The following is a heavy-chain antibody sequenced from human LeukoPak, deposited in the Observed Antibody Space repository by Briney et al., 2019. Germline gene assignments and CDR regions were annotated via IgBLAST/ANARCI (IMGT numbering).Heavy chain of an antibody. CDR1: GYTFTGYY. J-gene: IGHJ5*02. CDR3: ARGFYSSSWYGNWFDP. V-gene: IGHV1-2*02. Sequence: GASVKVSCKASGYTFTGYYMHLVRQAPGQGREWMGWINPNNGGKNHAQKFQGKGTMTRYTSISTAYMELSRLRSDDTAVYYCARGFYSSSWYGNWFDPWGQGTLVTVSS. CDR2: INPNNGGK. D-gene: IGHD6-13*01.